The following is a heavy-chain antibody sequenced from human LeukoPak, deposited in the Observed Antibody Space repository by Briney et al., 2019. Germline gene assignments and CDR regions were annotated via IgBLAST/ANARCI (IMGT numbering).Heavy chain of an antibody. J-gene: IGHJ6*03. V-gene: IGHV1-69*06. D-gene: IGHD6-6*01. CDR1: GGTFSSYA. CDR3: ARDLSSSSGISYYYYYMDV. CDR2: IIPIFGTA. Sequence: ASVKVSCKASGGTFSSYAISWVRQAPAQGLEWMGGIIPIFGTANYAQKFQGRVTITADKSTSTAYMELSSLRSEDTAVYYCARDLSSSSGISYYYYYMDVWGKGTTVTVSS.